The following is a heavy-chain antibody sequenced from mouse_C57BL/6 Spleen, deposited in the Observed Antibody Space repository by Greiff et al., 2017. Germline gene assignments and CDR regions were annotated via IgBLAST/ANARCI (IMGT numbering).Heavy chain of an antibody. Sequence: VQLQQPGAELVKPGASVKLSCKASGYTFTSYWMHWVKQRPGQGLEWIGMIHPYSGSTNYNEKFKSKATLTVYNSSSTAYMQLRSLTSEGSAVYYCARKGTYYFDYWGKGTTLTVAS. CDR2: IHPYSGST. CDR1: GYTFTSYW. J-gene: IGHJ2*01. CDR3: ARKGTYYFDY. V-gene: IGHV1-64*01.